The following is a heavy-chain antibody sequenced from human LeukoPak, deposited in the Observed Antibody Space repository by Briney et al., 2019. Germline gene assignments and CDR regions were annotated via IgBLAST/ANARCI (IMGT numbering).Heavy chain of an antibody. J-gene: IGHJ6*02. CDR3: ARDGYNPDYYYYYGMDV. V-gene: IGHV1-69*13. CDR1: GGTFSSYA. Sequence: SVKVSCKASGGTFSSYAISWVRQAPGQGLEWMGGIIPIFGTANYAQKFQGRVTITADESTSTAYMELSSLRSEGTAVYYCARDGYNPDYYYYYGMDVWGQGTTVTVSS. D-gene: IGHD5-24*01. CDR2: IIPIFGTA.